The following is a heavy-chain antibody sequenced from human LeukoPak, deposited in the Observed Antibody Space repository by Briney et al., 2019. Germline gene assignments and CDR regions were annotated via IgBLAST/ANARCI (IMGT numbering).Heavy chain of an antibody. CDR1: GGSISGSSYY. D-gene: IGHD2-15*01. CDR3: ALIRGYCRT. Sequence: PSETLSLTCTVSGGSISGSSYYWGWIRQPPGKGLEWLGSIYYRGSTYYNPTLKSRVTVSVDTSKNQFSLKLSPVTAADTAVYYCALIRGYCRTWGQGTLVTVSS. J-gene: IGHJ5*02. V-gene: IGHV4-39*01. CDR2: IYYRGST.